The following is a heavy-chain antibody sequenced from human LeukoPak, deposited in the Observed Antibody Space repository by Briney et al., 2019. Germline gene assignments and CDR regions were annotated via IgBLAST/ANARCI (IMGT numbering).Heavy chain of an antibody. Sequence: GASVKVSCKASGYTFTNYAMHWVRQAPGQRLEWMGWVNAGNGNTKYSQKFQGRVTITRDTSASTAYMELSSLRSEDTAVYYCARRGYSGYDAFDAFDIWGQGTMVTVSS. CDR2: VNAGNGNT. CDR3: ARRGYSGYDAFDAFDI. D-gene: IGHD5-12*01. V-gene: IGHV1-3*01. J-gene: IGHJ3*02. CDR1: GYTFTNYA.